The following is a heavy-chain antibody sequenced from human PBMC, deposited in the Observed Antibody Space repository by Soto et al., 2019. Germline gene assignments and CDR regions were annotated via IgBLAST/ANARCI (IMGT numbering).Heavy chain of an antibody. CDR1: GFTFSNFA. V-gene: IGHV3-30-3*01. D-gene: IGHD5-18*01. CDR3: ARDSAAMADYYYYGMDV. J-gene: IGHJ6*02. Sequence: PGGSLRLSCAASGFTFSNFALHWVRQAPGKGLEWVAVISYDGSNEYYADSVKGRFTISRDNSKNTIYLQMNSLRAEDTAVYYCARDSAAMADYYYYGMDVWGQGTTVTVSS. CDR2: ISYDGSNE.